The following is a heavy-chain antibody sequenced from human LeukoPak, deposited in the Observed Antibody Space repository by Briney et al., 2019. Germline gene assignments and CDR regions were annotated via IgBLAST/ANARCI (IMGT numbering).Heavy chain of an antibody. J-gene: IGHJ5*02. CDR3: ATVATGGYNWFDP. CDR1: GFTFSSYS. V-gene: IGHV3-21*01. D-gene: IGHD5-12*01. Sequence: GRSLRLSCAASGFTFSSYSMNWVRQAPGKGLEWVSSISSSSSYIYYADSVKGRFTISRDNAKNSLYLQMNSLRAEDTAVYYCATVATGGYNWFDPWGQGTLVTVSS. CDR2: ISSSSSYI.